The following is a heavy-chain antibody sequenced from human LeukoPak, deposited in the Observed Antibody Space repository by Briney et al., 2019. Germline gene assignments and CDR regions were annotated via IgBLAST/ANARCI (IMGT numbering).Heavy chain of an antibody. CDR1: GGSISSSNW. V-gene: IGHV4-4*02. CDR3: ARVSYYDSSGYYRTTYYLDY. CDR2: IYHSGST. D-gene: IGHD3-22*01. Sequence: SGTLSLTCAVSGGSISSSNWWSWVRQPPGKGLEWIGEIYHSGSTNYNPSLKSRVTISVDKSKNQFSLKLSSVTAADTAVYYCARVSYYDSSGYYRTTYYLDYWGQGTLVTVSS. J-gene: IGHJ4*02.